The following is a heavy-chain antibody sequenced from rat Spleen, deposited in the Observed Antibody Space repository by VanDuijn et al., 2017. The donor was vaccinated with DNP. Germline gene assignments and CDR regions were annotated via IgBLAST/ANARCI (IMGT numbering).Heavy chain of an antibody. V-gene: IGHV5-31*01. D-gene: IGHD1-12*02. J-gene: IGHJ1*01. CDR2: VTSSGGST. Sequence: EVQLVESGGGLVQPGRSLKLSCAASGFTFNSYWMAWIRQVPGKGLEWVASVTSSGGSTYYPDSVKGRFIISRDNARNTLYLQRDSLRSEDTATYYCARYDGSYYYGGYFDFWGPGTMVTVSS. CDR1: GFTFNSYW. CDR3: ARYDGSYYYGGYFDF.